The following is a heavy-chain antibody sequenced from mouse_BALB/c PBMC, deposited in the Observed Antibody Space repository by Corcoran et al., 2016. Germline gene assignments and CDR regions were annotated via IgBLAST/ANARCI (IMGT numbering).Heavy chain of an antibody. Sequence: QIQLVQSGPELKKTGETVKISCKASGYTFTNYGLNWVKQAPGKGVKWMGWINTYTGEPTYADDFKGRFAFSLETSASTAYLQINNLKNEDTATYFCARFYYDYRDFDYWGQGTTLTVSS. CDR3: ARFYYDYRDFDY. J-gene: IGHJ2*01. CDR1: GYTFTNYG. V-gene: IGHV9-3-1*01. CDR2: INTYTGEP. D-gene: IGHD2-4*01.